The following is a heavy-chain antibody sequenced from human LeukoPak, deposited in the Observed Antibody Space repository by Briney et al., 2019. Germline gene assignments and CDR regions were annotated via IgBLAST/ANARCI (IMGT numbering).Heavy chain of an antibody. V-gene: IGHV1-24*01. CDR3: ATDSRYYYGSGSKGYYYYGMDV. D-gene: IGHD3-10*01. Sequence: ASVKVSCKVSGYTLTELSMHWVRQAPGKGREWMGGFDPEDGETIYAQKFQGRVTMTEDTSTDTAYMELSSLRSEDTVVYYCATDSRYYYGSGSKGYYYYGMDVWGQGTTVTVSS. J-gene: IGHJ6*02. CDR1: GYTLTELS. CDR2: FDPEDGET.